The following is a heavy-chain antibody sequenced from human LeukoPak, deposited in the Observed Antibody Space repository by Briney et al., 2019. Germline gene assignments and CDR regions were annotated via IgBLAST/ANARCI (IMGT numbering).Heavy chain of an antibody. D-gene: IGHD2-8*01. Sequence: PGGSLRLSCAASGFTFSSYEMNWVRQAPGKGLEWVSYISSSSSTIYYADSVKGRFTISRDNAKNSLYLQMNSLRAEDTAVYYCARVGGDAIRRGPLLRKYYYYYMDVWGKGTTVTVSS. CDR2: ISSSSSTI. CDR1: GFTFSSYE. V-gene: IGHV3-48*01. CDR3: ARVGGDAIRRGPLLRKYYYYYMDV. J-gene: IGHJ6*03.